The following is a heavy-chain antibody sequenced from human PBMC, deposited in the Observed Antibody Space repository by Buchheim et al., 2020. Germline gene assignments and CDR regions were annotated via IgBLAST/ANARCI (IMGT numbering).Heavy chain of an antibody. CDR3: ASQAKYCSSSSCPEYYFDY. D-gene: IGHD2-2*01. CDR2: INPNSGGA. J-gene: IGHJ4*02. Sequence: QVQLVQSGAEVKKPGASVKVSCKASGYTFTGYYMHWVRQAPGQGLEWVGWINPNSGGANSAQNFQGRVTMTRDTSISTAYMELSRLRSEDTAVYYCASQAKYCSSSSCPEYYFDYWGQGTL. CDR1: GYTFTGYY. V-gene: IGHV1-2*02.